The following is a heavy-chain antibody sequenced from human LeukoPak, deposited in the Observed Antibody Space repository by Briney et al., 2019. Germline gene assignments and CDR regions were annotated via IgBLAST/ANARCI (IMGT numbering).Heavy chain of an antibody. Sequence: GGSLRLSCAASGFTFSYYWMHWVRQAPGKGLMWVSGINSDGSSTRYADSVKGRFTISRDNAKNTLYLQMNSLRAEDTAVYYCARENAHVFDIWGQGTMVTVSS. D-gene: IGHD1-1*01. CDR3: ARENAHVFDI. V-gene: IGHV3-74*01. CDR2: INSDGSST. CDR1: GFTFSYYW. J-gene: IGHJ3*02.